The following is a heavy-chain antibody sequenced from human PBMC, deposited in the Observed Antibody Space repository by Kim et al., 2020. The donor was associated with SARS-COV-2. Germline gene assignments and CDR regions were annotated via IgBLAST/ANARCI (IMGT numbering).Heavy chain of an antibody. D-gene: IGHD4-4*01. V-gene: IGHV4-59*08. Sequence: NHNPSLKSRVTISVDTSKNQFSLKLSSVTAADTAVYYCARLQSRRDAFDIWGQGTMVTVSS. J-gene: IGHJ3*02. CDR3: ARLQSRRDAFDI.